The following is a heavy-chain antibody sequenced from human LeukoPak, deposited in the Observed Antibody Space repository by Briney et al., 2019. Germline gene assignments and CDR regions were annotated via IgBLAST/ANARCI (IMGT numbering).Heavy chain of an antibody. CDR3: SRLVVGDTPNFDY. CDR2: IYNSGST. CDR1: GGSVSSGSYY. D-gene: IGHD2-15*01. Sequence: SETLSLTCTVSGGSVSSGSYYWSWLRQPPGKGLGWIGYIYNSGSTNYNPSLKSRVTISVDTSKNQFSLKLNSVTAADTAVYYCSRLVVGDTPNFDYWGQGTLVTVSS. J-gene: IGHJ4*02. V-gene: IGHV4-61*01.